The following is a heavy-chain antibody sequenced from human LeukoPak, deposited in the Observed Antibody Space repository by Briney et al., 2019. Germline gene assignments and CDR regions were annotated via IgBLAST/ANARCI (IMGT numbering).Heavy chain of an antibody. V-gene: IGHV3-21*01. Sequence: GSLRLSCAASGFTFSSFSIIWVRQAPGKGLEWVSFISLASSYIYYADSVKGRFTISRDNANNSLSLQMNSLRADDTAVYYCARGLAVLTVDWYFDLWGRGTLVTVSS. CDR3: ARGLAVLTVDWYFDL. D-gene: IGHD3-16*01. J-gene: IGHJ2*01. CDR1: GFTFSSFS. CDR2: ISLASSYI.